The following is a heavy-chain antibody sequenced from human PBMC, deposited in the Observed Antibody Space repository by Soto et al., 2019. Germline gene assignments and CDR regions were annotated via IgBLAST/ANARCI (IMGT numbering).Heavy chain of an antibody. J-gene: IGHJ4*02. CDR1: GFTFSMHS. D-gene: IGHD3-22*01. V-gene: IGHV3-64D*08. CDR3: VKEANPFINTLVVLIFDY. CDR2: ISRDGRST. Sequence: EVQLVESGGGLVQPGGSLRLSCSASGFTFSMHSMHWVRQTPGKALEYVSAISRDGRSTFYADSVKGRFTISRDNSKNTLYLRMNSLRSYDTAVYYCVKEANPFINTLVVLIFDYWGQGTQVTVSS.